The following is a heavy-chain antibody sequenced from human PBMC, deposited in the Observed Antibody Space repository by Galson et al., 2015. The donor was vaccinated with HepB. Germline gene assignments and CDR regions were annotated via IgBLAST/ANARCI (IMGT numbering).Heavy chain of an antibody. CDR1: GFTFTRYA. J-gene: IGHJ4*02. Sequence: SLRLSRAASGFTFTRYAVTWVRQAPGNGLEWVSSKTSSGGNNYYTDSLKGRFTISRANSQNTLLLQMNSLRAEDTAVYYCAKDGIMVAANPYHFHYWGQGTPVTVSS. CDR2: KTSSGGNN. D-gene: IGHD2-15*01. V-gene: IGHV3-23*01. CDR3: AKDGIMVAANPYHFHY.